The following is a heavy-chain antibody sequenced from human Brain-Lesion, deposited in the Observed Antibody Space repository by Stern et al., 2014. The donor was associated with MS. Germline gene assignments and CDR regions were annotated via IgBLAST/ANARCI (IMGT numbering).Heavy chain of an antibody. CDR2: IDPSDSNP. Sequence: EVQLVESGAEVKKPGESLRISCQGYGYRLTSDWISWVRQMPGKGLEWMGRIDPSDSNPNYSPSFQGHVTISADKSINTAYLDWRSLKASDTAMYYCARHMGEGLSIDYWGQGTLVTVSS. V-gene: IGHV5-10-1*03. J-gene: IGHJ4*02. D-gene: IGHD3-16*01. CDR1: GYRLTSDW. CDR3: ARHMGEGLSIDY.